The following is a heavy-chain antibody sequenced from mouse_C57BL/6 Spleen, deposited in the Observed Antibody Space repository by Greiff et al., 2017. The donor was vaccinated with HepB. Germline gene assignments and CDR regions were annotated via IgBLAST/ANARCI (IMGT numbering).Heavy chain of an antibody. D-gene: IGHD1-1*02. CDR1: GFTFSDYG. Sequence: EVKLMKSGGGLVKPGGSLKLSCAASGFTFSDYGMHWVRQAPEKGLEWVAYISSGSSTIYYADTVKGRFTISRDNAKNTLFLQMTSLRSEDTAMYYCARSDYDAMDYWGQGTSVTVAS. CDR3: ARSDYDAMDY. CDR2: ISSGSSTI. V-gene: IGHV5-17*01. J-gene: IGHJ4*01.